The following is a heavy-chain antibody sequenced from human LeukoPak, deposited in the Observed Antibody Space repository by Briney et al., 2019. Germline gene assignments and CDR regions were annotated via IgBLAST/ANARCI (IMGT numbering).Heavy chain of an antibody. CDR1: GDSISNINW. V-gene: IGHV4-4*02. CDR2: IHDGGST. Sequence: SETLSLTCAVSGDSISNINWWWSWVRQPPGKGLEWIGEIHDGGSTTYHPSLKSRVTISVDTSKNQFSLQLSSVTAVDTAVYYCARVSGDYVWGSYRSTTYYFDYWGQGTLVTVSS. D-gene: IGHD3-16*02. J-gene: IGHJ4*02. CDR3: ARVSGDYVWGSYRSTTYYFDY.